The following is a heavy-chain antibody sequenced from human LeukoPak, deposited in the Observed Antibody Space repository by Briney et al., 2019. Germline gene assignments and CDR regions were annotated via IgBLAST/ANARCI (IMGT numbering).Heavy chain of an antibody. V-gene: IGHV4-61*05. CDR2: IYYTGTT. CDR1: GGSISSSSYY. J-gene: IGHJ4*02. CDR3: ARAGANGIEAAGSLRY. Sequence: SETLSLTCTASGGSISSSSYYWGWIRQPPGKGLEWIGYIYYTGTTNYNPSLKSRVTISVDTSKNQFSLNLSSLTAADTAVYYCARAGANGIEAAGSLRYWGQGTLVTVSS. D-gene: IGHD6-13*01.